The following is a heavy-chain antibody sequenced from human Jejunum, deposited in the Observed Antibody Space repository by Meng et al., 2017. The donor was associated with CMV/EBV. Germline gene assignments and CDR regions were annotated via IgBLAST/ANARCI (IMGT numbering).Heavy chain of an antibody. D-gene: IGHD1-26*01. V-gene: IGHV3-21*01. J-gene: IGHJ4*02. CDR3: ARGGYSGNFDY. CDR1: GFTFSSYS. CDR2: ISSSSSYI. Sequence: FAASGFTFSSYSINWVRQAPGKGLEWVSSISSSSSYIYYADSVKGRFTISRDNAKNSLYLQMNSLRAEDTAVYYCARGGYSGNFDYWGQGTLVTVSS.